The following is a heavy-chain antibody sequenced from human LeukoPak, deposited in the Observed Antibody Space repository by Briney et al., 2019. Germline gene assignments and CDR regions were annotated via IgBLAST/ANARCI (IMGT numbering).Heavy chain of an antibody. J-gene: IGHJ5*02. Sequence: PGGSLRLSCAASGFTFSSYSMNWVRQAPGKGLEWVSYIGTSSSTIYYADSVKGRFTISRDNAKNSLYLQMNYLRAEDTAVYYCARGGDYSGWFDPWGRGTLVTVSS. V-gene: IGHV3-48*01. D-gene: IGHD1-26*01. CDR2: IGTSSSTI. CDR3: ARGGDYSGWFDP. CDR1: GFTFSSYS.